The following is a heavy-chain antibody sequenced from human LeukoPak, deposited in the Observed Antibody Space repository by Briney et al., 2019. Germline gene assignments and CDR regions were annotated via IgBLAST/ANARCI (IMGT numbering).Heavy chain of an antibody. J-gene: IGHJ4*02. D-gene: IGHD2-21*02. Sequence: GGSLRLSCAASGFTFSSYAMSWVRQAPGKGLEWVSAISGSGGSTYYADSVKGRFTISRDNSENTLYLQMNSLRAEDTAVYYCAKNIWDLAYCGGDCYSAYWGQGTLVTVSS. V-gene: IGHV3-23*01. CDR3: AKNIWDLAYCGGDCYSAY. CDR2: ISGSGGST. CDR1: GFTFSSYA.